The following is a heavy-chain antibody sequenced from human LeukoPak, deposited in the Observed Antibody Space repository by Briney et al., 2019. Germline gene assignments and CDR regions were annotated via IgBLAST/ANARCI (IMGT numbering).Heavy chain of an antibody. V-gene: IGHV1-2*02. J-gene: IGHJ5*02. CDR1: GYTFTGYY. Sequence: ASVKVSCKASGYTFTGYYMHWVRQAPGQGLEWMGWINPNSGATNSAQKFQGRVTMTRDTSISTAYMGLTRLRSDDTAVYYCARAFTGTSRRYGDYWFDPWGQGTLVTVSS. D-gene: IGHD4-17*01. CDR2: INPNSGAT. CDR3: ARAFTGTSRRYGDYWFDP.